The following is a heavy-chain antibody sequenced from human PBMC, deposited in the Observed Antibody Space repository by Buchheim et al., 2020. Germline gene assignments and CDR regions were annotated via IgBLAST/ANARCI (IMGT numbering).Heavy chain of an antibody. CDR3: SRHGIQLWSRNFDS. CDR1: GASISSSSYY. J-gene: IGHJ4*02. V-gene: IGHV4-39*01. D-gene: IGHD5-18*01. CDR2: IYYSGST. Sequence: QLQLQESGPGLVKPSETLSLTCTVSGASISSSSYYWGWIRQAPGKGLEWIGSIYYSGSTYYNPSLKRRVTISVDTSKNQFSLKLNSVTATDTAVYYCSRHGIQLWSRNFDSWGQGTL.